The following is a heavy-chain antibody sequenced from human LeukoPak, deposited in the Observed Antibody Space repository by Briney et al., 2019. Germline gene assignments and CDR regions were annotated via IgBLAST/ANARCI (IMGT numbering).Heavy chain of an antibody. D-gene: IGHD2-15*01. CDR1: GFTFSSYS. CDR3: ARELGDIVVVVAATAFDY. Sequence: GGSLRLSCAASGFTFSSYSMNWVRQAPGKGLEWVSSISDSSSYMYYADSVKGRFTISRDNSKNTLYLQMNSLRAEDTAVYYCARELGDIVVVVAATAFDYWGQGTLVTVSS. CDR2: ISDSSSYM. J-gene: IGHJ4*02. V-gene: IGHV3-21*01.